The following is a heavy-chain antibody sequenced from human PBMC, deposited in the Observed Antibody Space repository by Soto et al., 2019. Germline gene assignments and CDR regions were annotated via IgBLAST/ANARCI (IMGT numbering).Heavy chain of an antibody. CDR1: GFTFSSYT. CDR3: AKGSSGWYERFDY. CDR2: ISGSGGST. J-gene: IGHJ4*02. V-gene: IGHV3-23*01. Sequence: GGSLRLSCAASGFTFSSYTMSWVRQAPGKGLEWVSAISGSGGSTYYADSVKGRFTISRDNSKNTLYLQMNSLRAEDTAVYYCAKGSSGWYERFDYWGQGTLVTVSS. D-gene: IGHD6-19*01.